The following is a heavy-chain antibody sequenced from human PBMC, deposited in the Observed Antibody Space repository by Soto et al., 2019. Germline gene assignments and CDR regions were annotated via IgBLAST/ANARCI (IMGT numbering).Heavy chain of an antibody. CDR3: ARGLFEWPYYGLDV. V-gene: IGHV4-34*01. CDR2: INHSGST. J-gene: IGHJ3*01. CDR1: GGSFSGYY. Sequence: QVQLQQWGAGLLKPSETLSLTCAVYGGSFSGYYWSWIRQPPGKGLEWIGEINHSGSTNYNPSLKSRVTISVDTSKNQFSLKLSSVTAADTAVYYCARGLFEWPYYGLDVWGQGTIVTVSS. D-gene: IGHD3-3*01.